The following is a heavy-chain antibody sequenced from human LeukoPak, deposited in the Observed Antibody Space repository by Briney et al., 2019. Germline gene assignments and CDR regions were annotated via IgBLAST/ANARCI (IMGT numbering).Heavy chain of an antibody. V-gene: IGHV4-34*01. Sequence: PSETLSLTCAVSGGSFSGYYWSWIRQPPGKGLEWIGEINHSGSTNYNPSLKSRVTISVDTSKNQFSLKLSSVTAADTAVYYSARGNFPGVTMVRGVITTVTRYYFDYWGQGTLVTVSS. CDR1: GGSFSGYY. D-gene: IGHD3-10*01. CDR3: ARGNFPGVTMVRGVITTVTRYYFDY. J-gene: IGHJ4*02. CDR2: INHSGST.